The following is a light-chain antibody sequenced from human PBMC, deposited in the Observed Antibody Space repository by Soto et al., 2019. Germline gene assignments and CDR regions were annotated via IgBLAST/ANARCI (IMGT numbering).Light chain of an antibody. CDR1: QSVSNNY. V-gene: IGKV3-20*01. CDR3: QQYENWRWT. J-gene: IGKJ1*01. CDR2: GAS. Sequence: EIVLTQSPGTLSLSPGERATLSCRASQSVSNNYLAWYQQKPGQAPRLLIYGASNRATGIPDRFSGSGSGTDFTLTISRLEPEDFAVYYCQQYENWRWTFGRGTKVDIK.